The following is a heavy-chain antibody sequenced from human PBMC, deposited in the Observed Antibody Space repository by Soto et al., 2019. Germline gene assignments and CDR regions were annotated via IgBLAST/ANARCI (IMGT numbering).Heavy chain of an antibody. D-gene: IGHD3-16*02. V-gene: IGHV4-30-4*01. J-gene: IGHJ5*02. CDR3: VRDRLFYRPDTYYIGRHSPPHNWLDP. Sequence: PSETLSLTCTVSGGSIRSGDVYWSWIRQPPGEGLEWIGYIYYSGSTYYNPSLKSRVTISIDTSRNQFSLNLNSVTAADTAVYYCVRDRLFYRPDTYYIGRHSPPHNWLDPWGQGTLVTVSS. CDR1: GGSIRSGDVY. CDR2: IYYSGST.